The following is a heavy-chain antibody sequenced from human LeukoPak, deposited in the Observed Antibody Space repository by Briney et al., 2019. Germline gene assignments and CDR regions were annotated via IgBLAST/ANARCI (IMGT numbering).Heavy chain of an antibody. CDR3: ARGYSYLDY. CDR2: VKEDGSER. Sequence: GGSLRLSCGVSGFSLSNYWMTWVRQAPGKGLEWLGSVKEDGSERYHVDSLKGRFTISRDSAKNSLFLQLNSLGAEDTAVYYCARGYSYLDYWGQGALVTVSS. D-gene: IGHD1-26*01. J-gene: IGHJ4*02. CDR1: GFSLSNYW. V-gene: IGHV3-7*05.